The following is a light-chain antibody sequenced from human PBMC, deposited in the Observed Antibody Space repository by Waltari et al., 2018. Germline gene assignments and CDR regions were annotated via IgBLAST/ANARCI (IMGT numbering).Light chain of an antibody. CDR2: EVT. J-gene: IGLJ2*01. V-gene: IGLV2-8*01. Sequence: SALTQPPSASGSPRQSVTISSTGTSSDVGDYVSWYQQHPGKAPKLMISEVTTRPSVFPDRFSGSKSGNTASLTVSGLQAEDEADYYCSSYAGSNNLVFGGGTKLTVL. CDR3: SSYAGSNNLV. CDR1: SSDVGDY.